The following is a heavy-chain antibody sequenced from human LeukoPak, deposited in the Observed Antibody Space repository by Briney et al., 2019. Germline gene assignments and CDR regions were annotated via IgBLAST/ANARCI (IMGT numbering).Heavy chain of an antibody. CDR2: INHSGST. V-gene: IGHV4-34*01. CDR3: ARGLVVVVPARDRRAFDI. J-gene: IGHJ3*02. Sequence: SETLSLTCAVYGGSFSGYYWSWIRQPPGKGLEWIGEINHSGSTNYNPSLKSRVTMSVDTSKNQFSLKLSSVTAADTAVYYCARGLVVVVPARDRRAFDIWGQGTMVTVSS. D-gene: IGHD2-2*01. CDR1: GGSFSGYY.